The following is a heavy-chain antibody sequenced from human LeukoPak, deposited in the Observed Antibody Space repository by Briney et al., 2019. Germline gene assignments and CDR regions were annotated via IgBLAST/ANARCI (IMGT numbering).Heavy chain of an antibody. CDR3: AKDGALSAAAYYFDY. J-gene: IGHJ4*02. CDR2: VADDGRDK. CDR1: GFTFSNYG. D-gene: IGHD4/OR15-4a*01. V-gene: IGHV3-33*05. Sequence: GGSLRLSRAASGFTFSNYGMHWVRQAPGKGLEWVAVVADDGRDKHHADSVKGRFTISRDNSKNMLLLQMNSLRPEDTAVYYCAKDGALSAAAYYFDYWGQGTLVTVSS.